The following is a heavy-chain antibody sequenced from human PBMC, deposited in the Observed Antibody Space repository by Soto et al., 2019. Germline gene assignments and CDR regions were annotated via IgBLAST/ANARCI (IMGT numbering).Heavy chain of an antibody. V-gene: IGHV1-18*04. CDR3: AREGLITIPKYYYYGMDV. CDR2: ISAYNGNT. Sequence: ASVKVSCKASGYTFTSYGISWVRQAPGQGLEWMGWISAYNGNTNYAQKLQGRVTMTTDTSTSTAYMELRSLRSDDTAVYYCAREGLITIPKYYYYGMDVWGQGTTVTVSS. CDR1: GYTFTSYG. D-gene: IGHD3-3*01. J-gene: IGHJ6*02.